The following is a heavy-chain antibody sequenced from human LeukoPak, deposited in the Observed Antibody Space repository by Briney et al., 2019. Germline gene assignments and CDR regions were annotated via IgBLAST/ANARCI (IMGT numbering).Heavy chain of an antibody. CDR2: IYYSGST. J-gene: IGHJ6*03. CDR1: GGSISSSSYY. V-gene: IGHV4-39*07. Sequence: SETLSLTCTVSGGSISSSSYYWGWIRQPPGKGLEWIGSIYYSGSTYYNPSLKSRVTISVDTSKNQFSLKLSSVTAADTAVYYCARGKRNYYYMDVWGKGTTVTVSS. CDR3: ARGKRNYYYMDV.